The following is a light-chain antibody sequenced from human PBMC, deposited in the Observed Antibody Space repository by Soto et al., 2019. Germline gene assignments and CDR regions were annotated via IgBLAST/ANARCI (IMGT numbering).Light chain of an antibody. V-gene: IGKV1-39*01. CDR2: AAT. Sequence: DIQMTHSPSSLSASVGDTVTITCRASQSIRSRLNWYQQKPWKAPNLLIYAATSLQSGVPSRFSGGGSGKDLTLTVSSLQPEDLATYYCQQSSTTHLTFGQGTKVDIX. J-gene: IGKJ1*01. CDR1: QSIRSR. CDR3: QQSSTTHLT.